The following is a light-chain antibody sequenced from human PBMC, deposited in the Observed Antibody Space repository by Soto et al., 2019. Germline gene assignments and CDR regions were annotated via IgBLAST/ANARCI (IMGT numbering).Light chain of an antibody. J-gene: IGKJ1*01. Sequence: DIQMTQSPSSLSASVGDRVTITCRASQSISSYLHWYQQKPGKAPKLLIYDASSLESGVPTRFSGSGSGTEFTLTITSLQPDDFATYYCQQYNSYPWTFGQGTKVDIK. V-gene: IGKV1-5*01. CDR3: QQYNSYPWT. CDR1: QSISSY. CDR2: DAS.